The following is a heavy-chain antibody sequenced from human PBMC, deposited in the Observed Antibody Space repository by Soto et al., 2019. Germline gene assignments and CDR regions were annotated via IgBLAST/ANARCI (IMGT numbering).Heavy chain of an antibody. CDR3: ETGWYNWNYRTRDAFDI. CDR2: IIPIFGTA. Sequence: SSVKVSCKASGGTFSSYAISWVRQAPGQGLEWMGGIIPIFGTANYAQKFQGRVTITADESTSTAYMELSSLRSEDTAVYYCETGWYNWNYRTRDAFDIWGQGLMVTVSS. V-gene: IGHV1-69*13. CDR1: GGTFSSYA. D-gene: IGHD1-7*01. J-gene: IGHJ3*02.